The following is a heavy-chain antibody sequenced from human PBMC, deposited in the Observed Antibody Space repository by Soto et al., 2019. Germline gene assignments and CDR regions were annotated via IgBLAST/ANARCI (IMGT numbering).Heavy chain of an antibody. J-gene: IGHJ5*02. CDR1: GYTFTSYG. CDR2: INPYNGNT. Sequence: QVQLVQSGAEVKKPGASVKVSCKASGYTFTSYGISWVRQAPGQGLEWMGWINPYNGNTNYAQKLQGRVTMTADTSTSTAYMELRSLRSDEMAVYYCARGGSGIYWVGWFDPWGQGTLVTVSS. D-gene: IGHD3-10*01. CDR3: ARGGSGIYWVGWFDP. V-gene: IGHV1-18*03.